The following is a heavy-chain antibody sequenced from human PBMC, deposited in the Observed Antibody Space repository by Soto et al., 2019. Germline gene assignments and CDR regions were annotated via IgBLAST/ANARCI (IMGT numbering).Heavy chain of an antibody. CDR3: ASRGWGDYYDSSGYFDY. CDR2: ISSSSSTI. CDR1: GFTFSSYS. D-gene: IGHD3-22*01. V-gene: IGHV3-48*01. Sequence: GGSLRLSCAASGFTFSSYSMNWVRQAPGKGLEWVSYISSSSSTIYYADSVKGRFTISRDNAKNSLYLQMNSLRAEDTAVYYCASRGWGDYYDSSGYFDYWGQGTLVTVSS. J-gene: IGHJ4*02.